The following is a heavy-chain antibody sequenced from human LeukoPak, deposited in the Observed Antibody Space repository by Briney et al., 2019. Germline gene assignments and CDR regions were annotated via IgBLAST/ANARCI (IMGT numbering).Heavy chain of an antibody. CDR3: VRGDGSNFFDY. Sequence: GGSLRLSCAASGFTVSSSYMSWVRQAPGKGLEWVSVIYIGGNTYYAESVKGRFTISRDNSENTLYLQLNSLRAEDTAVYYCVRGDGSNFFDYWGQGTLVTVSS. V-gene: IGHV3-53*01. J-gene: IGHJ4*02. CDR1: GFTVSSSY. CDR2: IYIGGNT. D-gene: IGHD5-24*01.